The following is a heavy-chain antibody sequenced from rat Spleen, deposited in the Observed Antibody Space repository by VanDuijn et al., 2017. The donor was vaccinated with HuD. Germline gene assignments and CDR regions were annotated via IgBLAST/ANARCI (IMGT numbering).Heavy chain of an antibody. V-gene: IGHV5-27*01. CDR1: GFTFSSFA. CDR3: TTNLGVGGY. CDR2: ISTGGGST. J-gene: IGHJ2*01. Sequence: EVQLVESGGGLVQPGRSMKLSCAASGFTFSSFAMAWVRQAPTKGLEWVAYISTGGGSTYYRDSVKGRFTISRDNAKSTLYLQMDSLRSEDTATYYCTTNLGVGGYWGQGVMVTVSS. D-gene: IGHD4-3*01.